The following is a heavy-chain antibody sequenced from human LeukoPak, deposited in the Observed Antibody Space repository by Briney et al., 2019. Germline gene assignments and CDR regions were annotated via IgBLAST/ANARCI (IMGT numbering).Heavy chain of an antibody. CDR2: ISWNSGSI. CDR1: GFTFDDYA. V-gene: IGHV3-9*01. J-gene: IGHJ3*02. Sequence: QTGGSLRLSCAASGFTFDDYAMHWVRQAPWKGLEWVSGISWNSGSIGYADSVKGRFTISRDNAKNSLYLQMNSLRAEDTALYYCAKDRSITMIVGDAFDIWGQGTMVTVSS. D-gene: IGHD3-22*01. CDR3: AKDRSITMIVGDAFDI.